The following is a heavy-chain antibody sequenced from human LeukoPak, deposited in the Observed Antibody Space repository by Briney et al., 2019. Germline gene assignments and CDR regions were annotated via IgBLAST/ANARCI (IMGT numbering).Heavy chain of an antibody. D-gene: IGHD3-16*01. CDR2: ISGSSSYI. Sequence: PGGSLRLSCAASGFTFSSYGMNWVRQAPGKGLEWVSSISGSSSYIYYADSVRGRFTISRDNAKNSLYLQMNSLRADDTAVYYCASLFVPVATDYWGQGTLVTVSS. CDR1: GFTFSSYG. J-gene: IGHJ4*02. V-gene: IGHV3-21*01. CDR3: ASLFVPVATDY.